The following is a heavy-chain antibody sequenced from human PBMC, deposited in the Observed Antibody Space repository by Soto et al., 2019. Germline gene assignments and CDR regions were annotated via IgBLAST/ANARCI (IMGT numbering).Heavy chain of an antibody. J-gene: IGHJ6*03. CDR3: ARDGQSRGRGYYYYYMDV. CDR2: INPNSGGT. Sequence: GASVKVSCKASGYTFTGYYMHWVRQAPGQGLEWMGWINPNSGGTNYAQKFQGWVTMTRDTSISTAYMELSRLRSDDTAVYYCARDGQSRGRGYYYYYMDVWGKGTTVTVSS. V-gene: IGHV1-2*04. D-gene: IGHD3-10*01. CDR1: GYTFTGYY.